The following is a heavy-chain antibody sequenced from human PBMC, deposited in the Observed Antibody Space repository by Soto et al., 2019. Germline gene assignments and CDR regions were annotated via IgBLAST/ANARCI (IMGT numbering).Heavy chain of an antibody. CDR2: IIPILGIA. V-gene: IGHV1-69*08. CDR3: ARDKSIVVVPAEDAFDI. J-gene: IGHJ3*02. CDR1: GGIFSSYT. Sequence: QVQLVQSGAEVKKPGSSVKVSCKASGGIFSSYTISWVRQAPGQGLEWMGRIIPILGIANYAQKFQGRVTITADKSTSTAYMELSSLRSEDTAVYYCARDKSIVVVPAEDAFDIWDQGTMVTVSS. D-gene: IGHD2-2*01.